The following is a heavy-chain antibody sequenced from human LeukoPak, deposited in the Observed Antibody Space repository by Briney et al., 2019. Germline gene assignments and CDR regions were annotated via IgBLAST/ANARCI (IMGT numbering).Heavy chain of an antibody. CDR3: ARAYHFDYYHYYGMDV. CDR1: GYTFTSYY. J-gene: IGHJ6*02. D-gene: IGHD2-21*01. CDR2: INPSGGST. V-gene: IGHV1-46*01. Sequence: WASVKVSCKPSGYTFTSYYMHWVRQAPGQGLEWMGIINPSGGSTSYAQKFQGRVTMTRDTSTSTVYMELSSLRSEDTAVYYCARAYHFDYYHYYGMDVWGQGTTVTVSS.